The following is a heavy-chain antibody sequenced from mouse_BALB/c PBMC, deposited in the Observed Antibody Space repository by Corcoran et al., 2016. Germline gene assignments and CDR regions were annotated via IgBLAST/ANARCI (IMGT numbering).Heavy chain of an antibody. V-gene: IGHV1-18*01. CDR1: GYTFTDYN. D-gene: IGHD1-1*01. J-gene: IGHJ2*01. CDR3: ARRDYFGSSPSDY. Sequence: EVLLQQSGPELVKPGTSVKIPCKASGYTFTDYNVDWVRQSHGKSLEWIGDINPNNGGTIYNQKFKGKDTLTVDKSSSTAYMEIRILTSEDAAVYYCARRDYFGSSPSDYGGQGTALTVSS. CDR2: INPNNGGT.